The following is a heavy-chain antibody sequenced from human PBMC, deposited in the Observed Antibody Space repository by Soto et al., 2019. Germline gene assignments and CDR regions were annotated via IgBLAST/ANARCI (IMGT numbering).Heavy chain of an antibody. Sequence: VQLVESGGGVVQPGRSLRLSCAASGLTFSDYAMHWVRQAPGKGLEWVAVVSHDGRNTHYADSVKGRFTISRDSSKHTVSLEMTSLRAEDTAVYYFAKGGRQWLVTSDFNYWGQGALVTVSS. CDR1: GLTFSDYA. J-gene: IGHJ4*02. CDR3: AKGGRQWLVTSDFNY. CDR2: VSHDGRNT. D-gene: IGHD6-19*01. V-gene: IGHV3-30*18.